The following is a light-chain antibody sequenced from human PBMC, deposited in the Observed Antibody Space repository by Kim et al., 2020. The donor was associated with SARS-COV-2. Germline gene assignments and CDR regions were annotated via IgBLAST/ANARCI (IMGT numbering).Light chain of an antibody. CDR1: QSVLYSSNNKNY. CDR3: QQYYSTLPT. V-gene: IGKV4-1*01. Sequence: ATINCKSSQSVLYSSNNKNYLAWYTHTPGQPPKLLIYWEYTRQSGVPDRFSGSASETDFTLTISSLQAEDVAVYYCQQYYSTLPTFGQGTKVDIK. CDR2: WEY. J-gene: IGKJ1*01.